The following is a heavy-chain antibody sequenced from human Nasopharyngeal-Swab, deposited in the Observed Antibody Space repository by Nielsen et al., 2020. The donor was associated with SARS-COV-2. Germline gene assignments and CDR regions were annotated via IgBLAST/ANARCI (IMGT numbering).Heavy chain of an antibody. D-gene: IGHD3-10*01. V-gene: IGHV3-23*01. CDR2: ISGSGGGT. CDR3: AKDKEDLRGVGSYDY. CDR1: GFTFSSYD. Sequence: GESLKISCAASGFTFSSYDMGWVRQTPGKGLEWVSHISGSGGGTYYTDSVKGRFTISRDNSKNTLHLHMSSLRAEDTAVYYCAKDKEDLRGVGSYDYWGQGTLVTVSS. J-gene: IGHJ4*02.